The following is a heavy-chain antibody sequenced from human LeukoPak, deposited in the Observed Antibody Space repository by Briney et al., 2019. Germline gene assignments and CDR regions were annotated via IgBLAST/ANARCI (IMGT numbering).Heavy chain of an antibody. CDR1: GFTFSSYA. V-gene: IGHV3-23*01. Sequence: GGSLRLSCAASGFTFSSYAMSWVRQAPGKGLEWVSAISGSGGSTYYADSVKGRFTISRDNSKNTLYLQMNSLRAEDTAVYYCAKDPNIALYYDILTGPLSYGMDVWDQGTTVTVSS. CDR2: ISGSGGST. J-gene: IGHJ6*02. D-gene: IGHD3-9*01. CDR3: AKDPNIALYYDILTGPLSYGMDV.